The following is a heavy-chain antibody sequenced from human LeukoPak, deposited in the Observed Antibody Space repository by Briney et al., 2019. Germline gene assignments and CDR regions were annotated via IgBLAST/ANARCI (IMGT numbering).Heavy chain of an antibody. V-gene: IGHV4-31*03. CDR1: GGSISSGGYY. D-gene: IGHD4-17*01. CDR3: ARSMTTVTTRFFHYGMDV. CDR2: IYYSGST. Sequence: SETLSLTCTVSGGSISSGGYYWSWIRQHPEKGLEWIGYIYYSGSTYYNPSLKSRVTISVDTSKNQFSLKLSSVTAADTAVYYCARSMTTVTTRFFHYGMDVWGQGTTVTVSS. J-gene: IGHJ6*02.